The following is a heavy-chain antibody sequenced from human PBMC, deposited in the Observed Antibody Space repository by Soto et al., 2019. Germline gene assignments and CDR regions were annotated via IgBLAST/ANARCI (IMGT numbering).Heavy chain of an antibody. Sequence: PSETLSLTCTVSGGSISSGDYYWSWIRQPPGKGLEWIGYIYYSGSTYYNPSLKSRVTISVDTYKNQFSLKLSPVTAADTAVYYCARNHDYLWYFDYWGQGTLVTVSS. J-gene: IGHJ4*02. CDR1: GGSISSGDYY. CDR3: ARNHDYLWYFDY. V-gene: IGHV4-30-4*01. D-gene: IGHD3-16*01. CDR2: IYYSGST.